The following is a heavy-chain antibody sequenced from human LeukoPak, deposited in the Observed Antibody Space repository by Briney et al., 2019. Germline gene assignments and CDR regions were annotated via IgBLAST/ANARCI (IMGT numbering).Heavy chain of an antibody. J-gene: IGHJ4*02. D-gene: IGHD2/OR15-2a*01. CDR1: VYTCTSYY. CDR2: INPSGGST. V-gene: IGHV1-46*01. Sequence: GASVKVSCKVSVYTCTSYYMHWVRQAPGQGLEWMGIINPSGGSTSYAQKFQGRVTMTRDTSTSTVYMELSSLRSEDTAVYYCARAVFPSGNFDYWGQGTLVTVSS. CDR3: ARAVFPSGNFDY.